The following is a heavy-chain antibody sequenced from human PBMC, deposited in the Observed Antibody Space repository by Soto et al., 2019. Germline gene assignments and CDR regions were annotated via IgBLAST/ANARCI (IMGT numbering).Heavy chain of an antibody. CDR3: AKDTSSSDYGAFDI. V-gene: IGHV3-9*01. Sequence: GGSLRLSCAASGFTFDDYAMHWVRQAPGKGLEWVSGISWNSGSIGYADSVKGRFTISRDNAKNSLCLQMNSLRAEDTALYYCAKDTSSSDYGAFDIWGQGTMVTVSS. CDR1: GFTFDDYA. CDR2: ISWNSGSI. J-gene: IGHJ3*02. D-gene: IGHD4-17*01.